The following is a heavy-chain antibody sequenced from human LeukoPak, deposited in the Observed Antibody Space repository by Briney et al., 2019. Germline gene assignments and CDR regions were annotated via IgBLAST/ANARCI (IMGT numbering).Heavy chain of an antibody. CDR2: NNWNGGST. CDR1: GFTFDDYG. V-gene: IGHV3-20*04. D-gene: IGHD3-22*01. CDR3: ARHNNDYYDSSGYYGYMDV. Sequence: RTGGSLRLSCAASGFTFDDYGMSWVRQAPGKGLEWVSGNNWNGGSTGYADSVKGRFTISRDNAKNSLYLQMNSLRAEDTALYYCARHNNDYYDSSGYYGYMDVWGKGTTVTVSS. J-gene: IGHJ6*03.